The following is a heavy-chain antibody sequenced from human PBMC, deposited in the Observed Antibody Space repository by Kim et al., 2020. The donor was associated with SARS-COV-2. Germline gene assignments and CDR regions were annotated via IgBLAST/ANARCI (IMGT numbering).Heavy chain of an antibody. CDR3: AREDYGSGSPDY. J-gene: IGHJ4*02. V-gene: IGHV3-30*04. D-gene: IGHD3-10*01. CDR1: GFTFSSYA. CDR2: ISYDGSNK. Sequence: RGSLRLSCAASGFTFSSYAMHWVRQAPGKGLEWVAVISYDGSNKYYADSVKGRFTISRDNSKNTLYLQMNSLRAEDTAVYYCAREDYGSGSPDYWGQGTLVTVSS.